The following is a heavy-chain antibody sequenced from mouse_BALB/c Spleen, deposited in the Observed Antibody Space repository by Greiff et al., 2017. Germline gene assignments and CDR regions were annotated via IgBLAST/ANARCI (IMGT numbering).Heavy chain of an antibody. D-gene: IGHD2-1*01. J-gene: IGHJ2*01. Sequence: EVMLVESGGGLVKPGGSLKLSCAASGFTFSSYAMSWVRQSPEKRLEWVAEISSGGSYTYYPDTVTGRFTISRDNAKNTLYLEMSSLRSEDTAMYYCAREGNYYFDYWGQGTTLTVSS. V-gene: IGHV5-9-4*01. CDR2: ISSGGSYT. CDR3: AREGNYYFDY. CDR1: GFTFSSYA.